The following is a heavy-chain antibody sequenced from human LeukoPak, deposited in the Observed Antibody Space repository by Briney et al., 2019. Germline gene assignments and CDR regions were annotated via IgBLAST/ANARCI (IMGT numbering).Heavy chain of an antibody. CDR2: INSDGTTT. J-gene: IGHJ5*02. D-gene: IGHD2-15*01. V-gene: IGHV3-74*03. CDR1: GFTFSNYF. Sequence: GRSLRLSCAASGFTFSNYFMHWVRQAPGKGLAWVSRINSDGTTTMYADSVKGRFTISRDNAKNTLYLQMNSLRDEDTAVYYCARRVDATRWFDPWGQGTLVAVSS. CDR3: ARRVDATRWFDP.